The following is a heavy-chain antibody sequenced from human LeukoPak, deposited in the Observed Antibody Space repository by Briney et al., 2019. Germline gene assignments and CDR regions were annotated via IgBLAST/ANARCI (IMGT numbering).Heavy chain of an antibody. CDR2: IYPSDSDT. CDR3: AAGDGYFDY. CDR1: GYSFTSYW. D-gene: IGHD6-13*01. Sequence: GESLKISCKGSGYSFTSYWVAWVRQMPGKGLEWVGVIYPSDSDTGYSPSFQGQVTISADKSITTAFLQWGSLKASDTAIYYCAAGDGYFDYWGQGTLVTVSS. J-gene: IGHJ4*02. V-gene: IGHV5-51*01.